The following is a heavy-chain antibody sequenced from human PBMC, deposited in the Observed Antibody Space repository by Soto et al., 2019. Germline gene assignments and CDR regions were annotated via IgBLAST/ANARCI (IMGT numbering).Heavy chain of an antibody. CDR3: AKIPTYGDYVDY. V-gene: IGHV3-23*01. J-gene: IGHJ4*02. CDR1: GFTFSSYA. CDR2: ISGSGGST. Sequence: GGSLRLSCAASGFTFSSYAMSWVRQAPGKGLEWVSAISGSGGSTYYADSVKGRLTISRDNSKNTLYLQMNSLRAEDTAVYYCAKIPTYGDYVDYWGQGILVTVSS. D-gene: IGHD4-17*01.